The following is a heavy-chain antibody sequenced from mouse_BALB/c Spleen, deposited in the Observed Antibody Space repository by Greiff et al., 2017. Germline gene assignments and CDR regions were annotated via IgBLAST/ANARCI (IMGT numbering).Heavy chain of an antibody. D-gene: IGHD1-2*01. J-gene: IGHJ2*01. CDR1: GYTFTDYN. V-gene: IGHV1S29*02. CDR3: ARSAFYGYYFDY. Sequence: EVQLQQSGPELVKPGASVKISCKASGYTFTDYNMHWVKQSHGKSLEWIGYIYPYNGGTGYNQKFKSKATLTVDNSSSTAYMELRSLTSEDSAVYYCARSAFYGYYFDYWGQGTTLTVSS. CDR2: IYPYNGGT.